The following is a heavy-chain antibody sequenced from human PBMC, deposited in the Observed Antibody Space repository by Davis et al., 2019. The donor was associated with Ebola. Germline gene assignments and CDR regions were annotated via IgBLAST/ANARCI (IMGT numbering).Heavy chain of an antibody. D-gene: IGHD3-16*02. V-gene: IGHV3-73*01. CDR3: ARQIYVWGSYRYGVVDDY. J-gene: IGHJ4*02. CDR2: IRSKANSYAT. CDR1: GFTFSGSA. Sequence: GESLKISCAASGFTFSGSAMHWVRQASGKGLEWVGRIRSKANSYATAYAASVKGRFTISRDDSKNTAYLQMNSLKTEDTAVYYCARQIYVWGSYRYGVVDDYWGQGTLVTVSS.